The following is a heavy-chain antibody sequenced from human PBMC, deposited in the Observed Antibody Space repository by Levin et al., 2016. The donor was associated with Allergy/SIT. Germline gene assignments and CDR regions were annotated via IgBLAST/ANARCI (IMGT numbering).Heavy chain of an antibody. D-gene: IGHD3-22*01. Sequence: GESLKISCAASGFTFSRFWMHWVRQAPGKGLEWVSTLSSTGDNIYYADSVKGRFTISRDTAKNTLYLQMNSLRAEDTAVYYCATERRDSSGYYGVFEIWGQGTMVTVSS. CDR3: ATERRDSSGYYGVFEI. V-gene: IGHV3-23*01. CDR1: GFTFSRFW. CDR2: LSSTGDNI. J-gene: IGHJ3*02.